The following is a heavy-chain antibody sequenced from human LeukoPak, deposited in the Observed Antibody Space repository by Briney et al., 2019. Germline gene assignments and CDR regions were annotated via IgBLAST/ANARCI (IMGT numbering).Heavy chain of an antibody. D-gene: IGHD3-10*01. V-gene: IGHV5-51*01. CDR3: ARLLLWFGELSGFDY. Sequence: GESLKLSCQGSGYSFTSYWIGWVRQLPGQGLEWVGIIYSGDYDTSYSPSLQGQVTISVDKPVSTAYLQWSSLKAADTAMYYCARLLLWFGELSGFDYWGQGTLVTVSS. J-gene: IGHJ4*02. CDR2: IYSGDYDT. CDR1: GYSFTSYW.